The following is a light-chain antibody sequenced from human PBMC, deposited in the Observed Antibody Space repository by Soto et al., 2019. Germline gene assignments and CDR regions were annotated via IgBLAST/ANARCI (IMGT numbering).Light chain of an antibody. CDR2: QDS. V-gene: IGLV3-1*01. CDR3: QARDSSTVV. Sequence: SYELTQPPSVSVSPGQTASITCSGDKLGEKYACWYQQKPGQSPVLVIYQDSKRPSGIPGRFSGSNSGNTATLTISGTKAMDEADYYCQARDSSTVVFGGGTKLTVL. CDR1: KLGEKY. J-gene: IGLJ2*01.